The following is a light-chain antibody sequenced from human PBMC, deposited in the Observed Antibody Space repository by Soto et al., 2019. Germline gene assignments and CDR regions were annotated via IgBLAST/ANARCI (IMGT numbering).Light chain of an antibody. CDR2: DAS. CDR3: KKSSNWTEWK. Sequence: ILLTHSPATLSLSPGERATLCCRASQSVSIYLAWYQQKPGQAPRLLIYDASNRATGIPARFSGSGSVTDFTLTISSLEHEDFEVYYCKKSSNWTEWKFGQGTKVDIK. J-gene: IGKJ1*01. CDR1: QSVSIY. V-gene: IGKV3-11*01.